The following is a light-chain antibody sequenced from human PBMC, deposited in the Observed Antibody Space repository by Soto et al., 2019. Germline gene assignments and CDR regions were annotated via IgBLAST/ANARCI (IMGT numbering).Light chain of an antibody. CDR3: QQRSNL. CDR1: QSVSSY. Sequence: EIVLTQSPATLSLSPGERATLSCRASQSVSSYLAWYQQKPGQAPRLLIYDASNRATGIPARLSGSGSGTDFTLTISSLEPEDFAVYYCQQRSNLFGQGTKVEIK. CDR2: DAS. J-gene: IGKJ1*01. V-gene: IGKV3-11*01.